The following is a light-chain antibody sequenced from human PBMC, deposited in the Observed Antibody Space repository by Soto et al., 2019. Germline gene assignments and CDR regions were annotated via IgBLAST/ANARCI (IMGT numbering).Light chain of an antibody. J-gene: IGLJ3*02. CDR3: SSYTARSTWV. CDR1: SSDVCGYNY. CDR2: EVS. V-gene: IGLV2-14*01. Sequence: QSVLTQPASVSGSPGQSITISCTGTSSDVCGYNYVSWYQQHPGTSPKLMIYEVSNRPSGVSNRFSGSKSGNTASLIISGLQAEDEGDYYCSSYTARSTWVFGGGTKLTVL.